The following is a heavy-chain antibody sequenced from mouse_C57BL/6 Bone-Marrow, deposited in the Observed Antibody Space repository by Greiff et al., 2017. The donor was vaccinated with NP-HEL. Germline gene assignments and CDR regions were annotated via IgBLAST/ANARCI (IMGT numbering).Heavy chain of an antibody. CDR2: ISSGGDYI. J-gene: IGHJ1*03. D-gene: IGHD1-1*01. CDR3: TRHITTVVATDWYFDV. Sequence: EVKLVESGEGLVKPGGSPKLSCAASGFTFSSYAMSWVRQTPEKRLEWVAYISSGGDYIYYADTVKGRFTISRDNARNTLYLQMSSLKSEDTAMYYCTRHITTVVATDWYFDVWGTGTTVTVSS. CDR1: GFTFSSYA. V-gene: IGHV5-9-1*02.